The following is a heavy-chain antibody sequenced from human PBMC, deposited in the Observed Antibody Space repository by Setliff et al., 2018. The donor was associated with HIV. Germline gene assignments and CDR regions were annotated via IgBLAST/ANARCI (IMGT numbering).Heavy chain of an antibody. CDR3: ASARIPTGGTSTSFDY. J-gene: IGHJ4*02. V-gene: IGHV3-30*15. Sequence: PGGSLRLSCVASGFTFTNFAMYWVRQAPGKGLEWVSAISYDGSTTYYADSVKGRFTISRDNSKNTLYVQVSSLRPEDTGVYYCASARIPTGGTSTSFDYWGQGTLVTVSS. CDR1: GFTFTNFA. D-gene: IGHD1-1*01. CDR2: ISYDGSTT.